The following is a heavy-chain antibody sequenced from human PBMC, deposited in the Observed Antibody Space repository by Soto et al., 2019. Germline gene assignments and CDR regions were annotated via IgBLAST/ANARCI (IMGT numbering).Heavy chain of an antibody. V-gene: IGHV4-31*03. CDR1: GGSISSGGYY. J-gene: IGHJ4*02. D-gene: IGHD3-3*01. Sequence: SETLSLTCTVSGGSISSGGYYWSWIRQHPGKGLEWIGYIYYSGSTYYNPSLKSRVTISVGTSKNQFSLKLSSVTAADTAVYYCASVRFLEWLLIGFDYWGQGTLVTVSS. CDR2: IYYSGST. CDR3: ASVRFLEWLLIGFDY.